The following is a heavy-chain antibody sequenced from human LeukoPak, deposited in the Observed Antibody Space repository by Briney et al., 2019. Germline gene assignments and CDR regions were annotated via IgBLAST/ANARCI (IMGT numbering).Heavy chain of an antibody. CDR3: ARGYQVFDY. D-gene: IGHD2-2*01. Sequence: PSETLSLTCTVSGGSISSSSYYWGWIRQPPGKGLEWIGSIYYSGSTYYNPSLKSRVTISVDTSKNQFSLKLSSVTAADTAVYYCARGYQVFDYWGQGTLVTVSS. CDR1: GGSISSSSYY. V-gene: IGHV4-39*01. CDR2: IYYSGST. J-gene: IGHJ4*02.